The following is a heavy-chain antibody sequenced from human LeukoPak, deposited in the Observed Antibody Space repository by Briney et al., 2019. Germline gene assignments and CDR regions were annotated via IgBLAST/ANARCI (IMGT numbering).Heavy chain of an antibody. D-gene: IGHD1-14*01. J-gene: IGHJ4*02. Sequence: ASVKVSCXASGYTFTGYYIHWVRQAPGQGLGWMGRINPNSGGTNSAQKFQGRVTMTWDTSVNTAYLELGSLRSDDTAVYYCARLDGTGRSQIMIDYWGQGTLVTVSS. CDR1: GYTFTGYY. V-gene: IGHV1-2*06. CDR3: ARLDGTGRSQIMIDY. CDR2: INPNSGGT.